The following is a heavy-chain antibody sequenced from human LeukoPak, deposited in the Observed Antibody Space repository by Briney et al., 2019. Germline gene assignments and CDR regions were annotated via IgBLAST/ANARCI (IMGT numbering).Heavy chain of an antibody. CDR3: ARVLADQLLPDY. Sequence: GGSLRLSCAASGFTFSSYAMHWVRQAPGKGLEYVSAISSNGGSTYYANSVKGRFTISRDNSKNTLYLQMGSLRAEDMAVYYCARVLADQLLPDYWGQGTLVTVSS. CDR2: ISSNGGST. J-gene: IGHJ4*02. D-gene: IGHD2-2*01. V-gene: IGHV3-64*01. CDR1: GFTFSSYA.